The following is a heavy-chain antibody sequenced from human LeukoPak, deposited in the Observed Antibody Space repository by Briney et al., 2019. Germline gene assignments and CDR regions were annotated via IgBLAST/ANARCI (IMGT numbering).Heavy chain of an antibody. J-gene: IGHJ4*02. CDR2: IYYSGST. CDR1: GGSISSSSYY. CDR3: GEPKGCYSYLDY. V-gene: IGHV4-39*01. D-gene: IGHD3-16*01. Sequence: PSETLSLTCTVSGGSISSSSYYWGWIRQPPGKGLEWIGSIYYSGSTYYNPSLKSRVTISVDTSKNQFSLKLSSVTAAAPAVYCCGEPKGCYSYLDYWGQGTLVTVSS.